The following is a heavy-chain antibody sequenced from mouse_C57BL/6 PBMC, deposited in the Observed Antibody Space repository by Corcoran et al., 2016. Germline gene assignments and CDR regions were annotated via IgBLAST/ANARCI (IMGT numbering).Heavy chain of an antibody. Sequence: QIQLVQSGPELKKPGETVKISCKASGYTFTTYGMSWVKQAPGKGLKWMGWINTYSGVPTYADDFKGRFAFSLENSASTAYLQINNLKNEDTATYFCARNYGYDLYYFDYWGQGTTLTVSS. V-gene: IGHV9-3*01. D-gene: IGHD2-2*01. CDR3: ARNYGYDLYYFDY. CDR2: INTYSGVP. J-gene: IGHJ2*01. CDR1: GYTFTTYG.